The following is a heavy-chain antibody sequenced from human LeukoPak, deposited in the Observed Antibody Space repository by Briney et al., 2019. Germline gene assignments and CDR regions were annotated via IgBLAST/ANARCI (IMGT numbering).Heavy chain of an antibody. J-gene: IGHJ4*02. Sequence: GGSLRLSCAASGFTFSDYYMGWVRQAPGKGLECVSYIDMSATTIYYADSVKGRFTISRDNAKNSLFLQMNSLRAEDTAVYYCAKDILAAGLFFDYWGQGALVTVSS. CDR2: IDMSATTI. CDR3: AKDILAAGLFFDY. V-gene: IGHV3-11*01. D-gene: IGHD6-13*01. CDR1: GFTFSDYY.